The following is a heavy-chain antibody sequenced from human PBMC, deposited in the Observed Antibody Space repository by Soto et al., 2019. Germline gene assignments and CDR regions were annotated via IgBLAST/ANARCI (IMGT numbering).Heavy chain of an antibody. D-gene: IGHD2-15*01. CDR2: INHSGST. Sequence: QVQLQQWGAGLLKPSETLSLTCAVYGGSFSGYYWSWIRQPPGKGLEWIGEINHSGSTNYNPSLKSRVTISVDTSKNQFSLKLSSVTAAATAVYYCARGGGGSWTSSFDYWGQGTLVTVSS. V-gene: IGHV4-34*01. CDR1: GGSFSGYY. J-gene: IGHJ4*02. CDR3: ARGGGGSWTSSFDY.